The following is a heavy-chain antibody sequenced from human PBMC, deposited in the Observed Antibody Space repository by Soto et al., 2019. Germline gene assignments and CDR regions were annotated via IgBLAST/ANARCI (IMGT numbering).Heavy chain of an antibody. D-gene: IGHD3-10*01. CDR3: AKLLVRGVTPFDY. CDR1: GFTFSSYG. V-gene: IGHV3-30*18. Sequence: GGSLRLSCAASGFTFSSYGMHWVRQAPGKGLEWVAVISYDGSNKYYADSVKGRFTISRDNSENTLYLQMNSLRAEDTAVYYCAKLLVRGVTPFDYWGQGTLVTVSS. J-gene: IGHJ4*02. CDR2: ISYDGSNK.